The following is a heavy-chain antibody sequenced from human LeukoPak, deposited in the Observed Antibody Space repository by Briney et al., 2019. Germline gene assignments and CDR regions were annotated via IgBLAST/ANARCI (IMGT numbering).Heavy chain of an antibody. Sequence: SETLSLTCTVSGGSISSYYWSWVRQPPGKGLEWIGFVYYTGSTNYSPSLKSRVTISVDTSKNQFSLKLSSVTAADTAVYYCARGRDGYNYNYYYYMDVWGKGTTVTVSS. CDR3: ARGRDGYNYNYYYYMDV. J-gene: IGHJ6*03. CDR2: VYYTGST. V-gene: IGHV4-59*12. D-gene: IGHD5-24*01. CDR1: GGSISSYY.